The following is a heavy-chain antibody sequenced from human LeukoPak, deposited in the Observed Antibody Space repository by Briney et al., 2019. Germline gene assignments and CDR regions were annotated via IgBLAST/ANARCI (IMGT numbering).Heavy chain of an antibody. J-gene: IGHJ4*02. CDR1: GFTFSSYW. V-gene: IGHV3-7*01. Sequence: PGGSLRLSCAASGFTFSSYWMSWVRQAPGKGLEWVANIKEDGSEKNYVDSVKGQFTISRDNAKNSLYLQMNSLRAEDTAVYYCARGGSENDYWGQGTLVTVSS. D-gene: IGHD3-10*01. CDR2: IKEDGSEK. CDR3: ARGGSENDY.